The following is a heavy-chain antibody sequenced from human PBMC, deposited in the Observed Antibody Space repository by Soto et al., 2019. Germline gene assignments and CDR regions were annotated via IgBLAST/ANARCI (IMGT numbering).Heavy chain of an antibody. CDR3: AKESMVRGGHFDN. CDR1: GFTFSSYA. V-gene: IGHV3-23*01. CDR2: ISGSGGNT. D-gene: IGHD3-10*01. J-gene: IGHJ4*02. Sequence: PGGSLRLSCAASGFTFSSYAMNWVRQAPGKGLEWVSAISGSGGNTYYADSVKGRFTISRDNSKNTLYLQMNSLRAEDTAVYYCAKESMVRGGHFDNWGPGTLVTVSS.